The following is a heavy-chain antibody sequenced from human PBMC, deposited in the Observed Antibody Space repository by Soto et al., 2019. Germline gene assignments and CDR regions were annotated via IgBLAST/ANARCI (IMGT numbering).Heavy chain of an antibody. J-gene: IGHJ6*02. CDR1: GGSMISRDYY. Sequence: SETVSLTCTVSGGSMISRDYYRSWIRQPPGKGLAWSGYNYYSGRTCYNPSLKSRVTLSVGTYKNQFSLKLSSVTAADTAVYYCARVRTMVRGVIVAPDYGMDVWGQGTTVTVSS. CDR2: NYYSGRT. D-gene: IGHD3-10*01. CDR3: ARVRTMVRGVIVAPDYGMDV. V-gene: IGHV4-30-4*01.